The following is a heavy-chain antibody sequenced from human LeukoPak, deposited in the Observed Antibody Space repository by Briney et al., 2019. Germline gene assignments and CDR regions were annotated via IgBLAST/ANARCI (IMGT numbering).Heavy chain of an antibody. CDR1: GYTFTSYG. CDR2: ISAYNGNT. D-gene: IGHD4-11*01. V-gene: IGHV1-18*01. CDR3: AREGDYSNYEGYYYYMDV. Sequence: ASVTVSCKASGYTFTSYGISWVRQAPGQGLEWMGWISAYNGNTNYAQKLQGRVTMTTGTSTSTAYMELRSLRSDDTAVYYCAREGDYSNYEGYYYYMDVWGKGTTVTVSS. J-gene: IGHJ6*03.